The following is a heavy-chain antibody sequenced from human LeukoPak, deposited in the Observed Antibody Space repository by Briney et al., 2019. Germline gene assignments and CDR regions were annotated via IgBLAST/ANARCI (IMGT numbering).Heavy chain of an antibody. V-gene: IGHV4-61*02. CDR1: GGSISSCTFY. CDR2: IFTSGRT. Sequence: SETLSLTCTVSGGSISSCTFYWSWIRQPAGMGLEWIVRIFTSGRTDYNPSRKSRVTISVDTAKNQFSLKLSSVTAADTAVYYCARAGNGYYAFDIWGQGTMVTVSS. D-gene: IGHD5-24*01. J-gene: IGHJ3*02. CDR3: ARAGNGYYAFDI.